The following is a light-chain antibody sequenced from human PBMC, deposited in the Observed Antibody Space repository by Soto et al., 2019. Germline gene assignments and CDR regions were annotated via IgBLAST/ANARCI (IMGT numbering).Light chain of an antibody. Sequence: DIHITQSPSTLSASVGDRVTITCRASQSVNKWLAWYQQKPGKAPKLLIFDASNLESGVPSRFSGNGSGTEFTLTITGLQADDFATYFCQQYNSYSRTFGQGTKVDIK. CDR2: DAS. CDR3: QQYNSYSRT. V-gene: IGKV1-5*01. J-gene: IGKJ1*01. CDR1: QSVNKW.